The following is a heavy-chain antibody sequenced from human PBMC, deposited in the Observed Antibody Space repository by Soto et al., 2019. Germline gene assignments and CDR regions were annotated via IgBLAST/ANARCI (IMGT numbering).Heavy chain of an antibody. D-gene: IGHD5-12*01. CDR3: TLSTIVGTILRFDF. Sequence: QITLKESGPTLVKPTQTLTLTCTLSGFSLSTSGVGVGWIRQPPGKALEWLALIYWDDDKRYSPSLKSRVTTTKLTXXNQVALTMTNMDPVDTATYYCTLSTIVGTILRFDFWGQGTLVTVSS. CDR2: IYWDDDK. CDR1: GFSLSTSGVG. V-gene: IGHV2-5*02. J-gene: IGHJ4*02.